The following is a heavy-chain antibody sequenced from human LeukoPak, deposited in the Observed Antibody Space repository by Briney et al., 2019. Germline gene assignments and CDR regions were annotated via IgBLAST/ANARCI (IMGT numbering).Heavy chain of an antibody. Sequence: GGSLRLSCAASGFTVSSNYMSWVRQAPGKGLEWVSVIYSGGSTYYADSVKGRFTISRDNSKNTLYLQMNSLRAEDTAVYYCARDRDSSDWSFDYWGQGTLVTVPS. D-gene: IGHD6-19*01. V-gene: IGHV3-66*01. CDR1: GFTVSSNY. CDR2: IYSGGST. J-gene: IGHJ4*02. CDR3: ARDRDSSDWSFDY.